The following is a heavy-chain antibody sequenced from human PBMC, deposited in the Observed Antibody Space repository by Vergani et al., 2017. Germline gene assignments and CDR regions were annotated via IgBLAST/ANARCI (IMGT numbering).Heavy chain of an antibody. J-gene: IGHJ5*02. CDR3: ARILDYCSSTSCDGDT. CDR2: IDPSDSYT. D-gene: IGHD2-2*01. Sequence: EVQLVQSGAEVKKPGESLRISCKGSGYSFTSYWISWVRQMPGKGLEWMGRIDPSDSYTNYSPSFQGHVTISADKSISTAYLQWSSLKASDTAMYYCARILDYCSSTSCDGDTWGQGTLVTVSS. CDR1: GYSFTSYW. V-gene: IGHV5-10-1*03.